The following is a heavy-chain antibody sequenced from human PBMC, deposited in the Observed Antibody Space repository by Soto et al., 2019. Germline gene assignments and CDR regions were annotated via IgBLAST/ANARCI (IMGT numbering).Heavy chain of an antibody. Sequence: ASVKVSRKASGYTFTSYGISWVRQAPGQGLEWMGWISAYNGNTNYAQKLQGRVTMTTDTSTSTAYMELRSLRSDDTAVYYCARDGLYCSSTSCYLGYWGQGTLVTVSS. CDR2: ISAYNGNT. J-gene: IGHJ4*02. CDR3: ARDGLYCSSTSCYLGY. D-gene: IGHD2-2*01. CDR1: GYTFTSYG. V-gene: IGHV1-18*01.